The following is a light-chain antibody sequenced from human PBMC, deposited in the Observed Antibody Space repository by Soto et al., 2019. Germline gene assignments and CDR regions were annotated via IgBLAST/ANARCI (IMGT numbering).Light chain of an antibody. CDR1: SSDVGSYDY. Sequence: QSVLIQPPSVSGSPGQSVTISCTGTSSDVGSYDYVSWYQQHPGTVPKPMIYNVNTQPSGVPDRFSGSKSGNTASMTISGLQAEDEADYYCCSYTSSATQEVFGTGTKLTVL. J-gene: IGLJ1*01. CDR3: CSYTSSATQEV. V-gene: IGLV2-11*01. CDR2: NVN.